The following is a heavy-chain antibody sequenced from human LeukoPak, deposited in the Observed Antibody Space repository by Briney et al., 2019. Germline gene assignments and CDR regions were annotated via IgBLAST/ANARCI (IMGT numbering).Heavy chain of an antibody. V-gene: IGHV3-7*01. D-gene: IGHD4-11*01. CDR2: IRPDGSEQ. J-gene: IGHJ4*02. Sequence: GGSLRLSCAASGFTFTNFWMNWTRRAPGRGLEWVANIRPDGSEQFYVDSVKGRFTISRDNAKNAVYLQMNSLRADDTAVYYCAGRDSARNPWAYWGQGTLVTAST. CDR3: AGRDSARNPWAY. CDR1: GFTFTNFW.